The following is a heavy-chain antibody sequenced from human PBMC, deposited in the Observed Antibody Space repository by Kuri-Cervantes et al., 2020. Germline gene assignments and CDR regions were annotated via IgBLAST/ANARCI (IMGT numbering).Heavy chain of an antibody. CDR3: ARDVAAAASGMDV. D-gene: IGHD6-13*01. CDR1: GFSLSELS. V-gene: IGHV1-69*06. CDR2: IIPIFGTA. J-gene: IGHJ6*04. Sequence: SVQVSCKVSGFSLSELSMQWVRQAPGKGLEWMGGIIPIFGTANYAQNFQGRVTITADKSTSTVYMELSSLRSADTAVYYCARDVAAAASGMDVWGKGTTVTVSS.